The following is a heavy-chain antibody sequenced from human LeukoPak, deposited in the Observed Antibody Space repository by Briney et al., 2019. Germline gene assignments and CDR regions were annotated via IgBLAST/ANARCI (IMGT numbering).Heavy chain of an antibody. Sequence: ASVKVSCKASGYSFTSYGISWVRQAPGQGLEWMGWISAYNGSTNYAQKLQGRVTMTTDTSTSTAYMELRSLRSDDTAVYYCAREGMTYYYDSSGYYTDYWGQGTLVTVSS. CDR3: AREGMTYYYDSSGYYTDY. CDR1: GYSFTSYG. CDR2: ISAYNGST. D-gene: IGHD3-22*01. J-gene: IGHJ4*02. V-gene: IGHV1-18*01.